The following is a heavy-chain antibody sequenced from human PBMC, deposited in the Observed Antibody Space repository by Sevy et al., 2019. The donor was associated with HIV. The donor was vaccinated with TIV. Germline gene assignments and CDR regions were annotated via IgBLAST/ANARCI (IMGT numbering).Heavy chain of an antibody. D-gene: IGHD2-2*01. CDR3: ARDKAEDCSSTSCYSFYYYYGMDV. Sequence: ASVKVSCKASGYTFTSYGISWVRQAPGQGLEWMGWISAYNGNTNYAQKLQGRVTMTTDTSTSTAYMELRSLRSDDTAVYYCARDKAEDCSSTSCYSFYYYYGMDVWGQGTTVTVSS. V-gene: IGHV1-18*01. CDR1: GYTFTSYG. CDR2: ISAYNGNT. J-gene: IGHJ6*02.